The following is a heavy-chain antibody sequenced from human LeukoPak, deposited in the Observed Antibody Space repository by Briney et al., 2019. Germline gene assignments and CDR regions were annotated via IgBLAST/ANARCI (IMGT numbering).Heavy chain of an antibody. V-gene: IGHV1-2*06. Sequence: ASVKVSCKTSGYTFIDYSIHWVRQAPGQGLEWMGRINPNSGATNYAQKFQARVTMTRDTSTSTVYMELSSLRSEDTAVYYCARVRDGYNDAYDIWGQGTMVTVPS. CDR3: ARVRDGYNDAYDI. CDR2: INPNSGAT. J-gene: IGHJ3*02. D-gene: IGHD5-24*01. CDR1: GYTFIDYS.